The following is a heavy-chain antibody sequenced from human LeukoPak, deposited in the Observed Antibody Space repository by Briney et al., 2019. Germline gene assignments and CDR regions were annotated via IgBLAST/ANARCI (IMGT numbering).Heavy chain of an antibody. CDR1: GFTFSSYA. CDR3: AKVGGYCSGGSCSDY. V-gene: IGHV3-23*01. J-gene: IGHJ4*02. CDR2: ISGSGGST. D-gene: IGHD2-15*01. Sequence: GGSLRLSCAASGFTFSSYAMSWVRQAPGKGLEWVSAISGSGGSTYYADSVKGRFTISRDNSKNTLYLQMSSLRAEDTAVYYCAKVGGYCSGGSCSDYWGQGTLVTVSS.